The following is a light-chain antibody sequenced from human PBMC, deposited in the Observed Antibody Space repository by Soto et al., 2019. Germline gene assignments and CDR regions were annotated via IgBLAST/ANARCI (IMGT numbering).Light chain of an antibody. J-gene: IGKJ5*01. V-gene: IGKV3-11*01. Sequence: EIVLTQSPATLSLSPGERATLSCRASQSVRSYLAWYQQKPGQAPRLLIYDASNRATGIPPRFSGSGSGTDFTLTISSLEPEDFAFYYCQQRSNWPLITFGQGTRLEI. CDR3: QQRSNWPLIT. CDR2: DAS. CDR1: QSVRSY.